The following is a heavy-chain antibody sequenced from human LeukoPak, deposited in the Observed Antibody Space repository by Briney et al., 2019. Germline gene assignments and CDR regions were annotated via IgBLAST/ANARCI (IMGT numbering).Heavy chain of an antibody. CDR3: ARFYYYDTTGYPYYYMDV. D-gene: IGHD3-22*01. CDR1: GYSINSDYY. V-gene: IGHV4-38-2*01. CDR2: ICHSGST. J-gene: IGHJ6*03. Sequence: SETLSLTCAVSGYSINSDYYWGWLRQPPDKGLEWFGIICHSGSTYYNPSLKSRFTISVDTSKNQFSLKVTSVTAADTAVYYCARFYYYDTTGYPYYYMDVWGKGTTVTVSS.